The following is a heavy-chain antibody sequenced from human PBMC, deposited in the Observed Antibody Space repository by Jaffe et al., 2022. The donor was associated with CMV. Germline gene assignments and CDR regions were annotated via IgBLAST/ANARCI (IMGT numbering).Heavy chain of an antibody. V-gene: IGHV1-24*01. CDR1: GHTLNEVF. CDR2: FDPEEGET. CDR3: ATPDTWVHGGSFDY. J-gene: IGHJ4*02. Sequence: QVHLVQSGAEVKKPGASVKVSCKVSGHTLNEVFIHWVRQSPGEGLEWMGGFDPEEGETVYAQKFQGRLTLTEDTSTDTAYMELSSLRSDDTAVYHCATPDTWVHGGSFDYWGQGTPVIVSS. D-gene: IGHD2-2*02.